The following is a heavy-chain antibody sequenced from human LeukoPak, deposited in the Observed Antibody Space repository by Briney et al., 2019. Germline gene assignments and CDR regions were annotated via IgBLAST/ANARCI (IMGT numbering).Heavy chain of an antibody. D-gene: IGHD5-12*01. Sequence: ASVKVSCKASGYTFTSYGISWVRQAPGQGLEWMGWIIAYNDNTNYEHKLQGRLIMTTDTTTSTAYKQLRSLRSDDTAVYYCARWGGYGNFGDDFYFDYWGQGTLVTVSS. CDR2: IIAYNDNT. V-gene: IGHV1-18*04. CDR1: GYTFTSYG. J-gene: IGHJ4*02. CDR3: ARWGGYGNFGDDFYFDY.